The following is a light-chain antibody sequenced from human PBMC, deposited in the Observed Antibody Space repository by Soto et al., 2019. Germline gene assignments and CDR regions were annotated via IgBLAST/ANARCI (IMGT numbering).Light chain of an antibody. V-gene: IGKV2-30*01. CDR3: LKSTLWSFT. CDR1: QSLVYSDGNTY. J-gene: IGKJ3*01. Sequence: DVVMTQSPLSLPVTLGQPASISCRSSQSLVYSDGNTYLNWFQQRPGQSPRRLIYKVSNRDSGVPDRFSGSESGTDFTMKISRVEAEDVGVYYCLKSTLWSFTFGPGTKVDIK. CDR2: KVS.